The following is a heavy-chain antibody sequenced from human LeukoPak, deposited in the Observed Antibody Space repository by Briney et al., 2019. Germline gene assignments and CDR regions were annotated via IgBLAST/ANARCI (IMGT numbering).Heavy chain of an antibody. CDR1: GYTFTGYY. Sequence: ASVKASCKTSGYTFTGYYMHWVRQAPGQGLEWMGWINPNSGGTNYAQKFQGRVTMTRDTSISTAYMELSRLRSDDTAVYYCARIVLRYFDWLFNDNWFDPWGQGTLVTVSS. D-gene: IGHD3-9*01. CDR3: ARIVLRYFDWLFNDNWFDP. J-gene: IGHJ5*02. CDR2: INPNSGGT. V-gene: IGHV1-2*02.